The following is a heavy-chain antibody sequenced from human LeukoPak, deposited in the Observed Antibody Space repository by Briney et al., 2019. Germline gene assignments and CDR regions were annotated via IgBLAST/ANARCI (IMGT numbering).Heavy chain of an antibody. CDR1: GFTFSSYW. CDR3: ARDSMIGALDYVWGSYHYKRYYFDY. CDR2: IKQDGSEK. D-gene: IGHD3-16*02. J-gene: IGHJ4*02. V-gene: IGHV3-7*03. Sequence: GGSLRLSCAASGFTFSSYWMSWVRQAPGKGLEWVANIKQDGSEKYYVDSVKGRFTISRDNAKNSLYLQMNSLRAEDTAVYYCARDSMIGALDYVWGSYHYKRYYFDYWGQGTLVTVSS.